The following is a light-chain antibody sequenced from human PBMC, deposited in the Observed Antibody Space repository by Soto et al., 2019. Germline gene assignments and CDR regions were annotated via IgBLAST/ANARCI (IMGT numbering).Light chain of an antibody. J-gene: IGKJ5*01. CDR3: QQYNYWPIT. Sequence: DMVMTQSPATLSVSPGERVTLSCRPSQSVADNLAWFQQKPGQGPRLLIYGASTRATGIPARFSGSGSETDFTLTVSSLRSEDSAVYYCQQYNYWPITFGQGTRLEIK. CDR1: QSVADN. V-gene: IGKV3-15*01. CDR2: GAS.